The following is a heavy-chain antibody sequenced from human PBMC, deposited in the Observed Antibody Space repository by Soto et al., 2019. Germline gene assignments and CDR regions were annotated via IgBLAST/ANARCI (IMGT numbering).Heavy chain of an antibody. V-gene: IGHV3-53*01. CDR2: TYSGGST. CDR3: ARSGYSYGPFDY. D-gene: IGHD5-18*01. J-gene: IGHJ4*02. Sequence: GGSLRLSCAASGFTVRSTYMSWFRQAPGKGLEWVSVTYSGGSTYYADSVKGRFTISRDNSKNTLYLQMNSLRAEDTAVYYCARSGYSYGPFDYWGQGTLVTVSS. CDR1: GFTVRSTY.